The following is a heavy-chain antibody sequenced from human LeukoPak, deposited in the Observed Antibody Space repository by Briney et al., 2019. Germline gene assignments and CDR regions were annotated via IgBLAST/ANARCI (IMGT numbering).Heavy chain of an antibody. J-gene: IGHJ4*02. Sequence: GGSLRLSCAASGFTFSSYAMSWVRQAPGKGLEWVSAISGSGGSTYYADSVKGRFTISRDNSENTLYLQMNSLRAEDTAVYYCAKEWLWFGESGIDYWGQGALVTVSS. CDR1: GFTFSSYA. CDR2: ISGSGGST. V-gene: IGHV3-23*01. CDR3: AKEWLWFGESGIDY. D-gene: IGHD3-10*01.